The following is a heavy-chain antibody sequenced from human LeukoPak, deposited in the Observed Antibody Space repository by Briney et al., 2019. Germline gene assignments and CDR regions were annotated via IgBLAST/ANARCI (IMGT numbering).Heavy chain of an antibody. CDR3: ARALGARAHYYMDV. CDR1: GGSVSTYY. Sequence: SETLSLTCTVPGGSVSTYYWNWIRQSAGKGLEWIGRIYSSGITDYSPSLKSRATMSVDTSNNQFSLRLTSVTAADTAVYYCARALGARAHYYMDVWGKGTTVTVSS. V-gene: IGHV4-4*07. CDR2: IYSSGIT. D-gene: IGHD5-12*01. J-gene: IGHJ6*03.